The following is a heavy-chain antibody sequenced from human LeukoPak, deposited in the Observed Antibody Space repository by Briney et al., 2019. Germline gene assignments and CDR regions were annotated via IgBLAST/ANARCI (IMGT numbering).Heavy chain of an antibody. D-gene: IGHD3-22*01. J-gene: IGHJ4*02. Sequence: GGSLRLSCAASGFTFSTYAMSWVRQAPGKGLEWVSGISGSGESTFYADSVKGRFTIPSDKSKNTLYLQMNSLRVEDTALYYCAKGSRDSTSYCFDSWGRGTLVTVSS. CDR1: GFTFSTYA. CDR3: AKGSRDSTSYCFDS. V-gene: IGHV3-23*01. CDR2: ISGSGEST.